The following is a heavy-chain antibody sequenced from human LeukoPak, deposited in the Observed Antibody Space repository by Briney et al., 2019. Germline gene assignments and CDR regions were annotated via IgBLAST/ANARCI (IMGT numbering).Heavy chain of an antibody. CDR1: GGSISSYY. CDR3: ARDSVTMVRGVKIYYYYYGMDV. CDR2: IYTSGST. D-gene: IGHD3-10*01. Sequence: PSETLSLTCTVSGGSISSYYWSWIRQPAGKGLEWIGRIYTSGSTNYNPSLKSRVTISVDTSKNQFSLKLSSVTAADTAVYYCARDSVTMVRGVKIYYYYYGMDVWGQGTTVTVSS. J-gene: IGHJ6*02. V-gene: IGHV4-4*07.